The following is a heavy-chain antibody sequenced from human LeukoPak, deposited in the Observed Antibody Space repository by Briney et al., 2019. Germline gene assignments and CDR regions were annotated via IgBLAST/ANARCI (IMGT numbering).Heavy chain of an antibody. D-gene: IGHD6-19*01. CDR2: ISASGGST. CDR1: GFTFNNFA. CDR3: AKGGWLDM. Sequence: QPGRSLRLSCAASGFTFNNFAMAWVRQAPGKGLEWVSGISASGGSTYYADSVKGRLTISRDNSKNTMHLQMSSLRAEDTALYYCAKGGWLDMWGQGTMVTVSS. J-gene: IGHJ3*02. V-gene: IGHV3-23*01.